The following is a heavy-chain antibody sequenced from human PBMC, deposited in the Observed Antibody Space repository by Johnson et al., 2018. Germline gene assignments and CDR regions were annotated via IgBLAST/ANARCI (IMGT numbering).Heavy chain of an antibody. J-gene: IGHJ3*02. CDR1: GFTFSSYW. CDR2: INQEGSEK. Sequence: VQLVQSGGGLVQXGGSXRLXCAASGFTFSSYWMSWVRQAPGKGLEWVANINQEGSEKYYVDSVRGRFTISRDNAKNSLYLQMNSLRAEDTAVYYCATRALTMIVVDAFDIWGQGTMVTVSS. CDR3: ATRALTMIVVDAFDI. V-gene: IGHV3-7*01. D-gene: IGHD3-22*01.